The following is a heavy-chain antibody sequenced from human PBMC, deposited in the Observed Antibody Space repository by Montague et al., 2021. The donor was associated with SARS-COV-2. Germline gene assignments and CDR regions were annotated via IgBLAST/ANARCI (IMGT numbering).Heavy chain of an antibody. CDR2: IYYSGST. J-gene: IGHJ6*02. V-gene: IGHV4-39*07. D-gene: IGHD6-13*01. CDR1: GGSISSSSYY. Sequence: SETLSLTCTLSGGSISSSSYYWGWIRQPPGKGLEWIGSIYYSGSTYYNPSLKSRVTISVDTFKNQFSLKLSSVTAADTAVYYCARVGRQQLVRLSGMDVWGQGTTVTVSS. CDR3: ARVGRQQLVRLSGMDV.